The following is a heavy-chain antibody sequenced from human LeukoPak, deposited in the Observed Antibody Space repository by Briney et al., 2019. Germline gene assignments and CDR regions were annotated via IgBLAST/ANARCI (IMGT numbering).Heavy chain of an antibody. Sequence: GASVKVSCKASGYTFTSYGISWVRQAPGQGLEWMGWISAYNGNTNYAQKLQGRVTMTTDTPTSTAYMELRSLRSDDTAVYYCARSGGGRNLGTLWGYYYDSREYFDYWGQGTLVTVSS. CDR3: ARSGGGRNLGTLWGYYYDSREYFDY. J-gene: IGHJ4*02. CDR1: GYTFTSYG. V-gene: IGHV1-18*01. D-gene: IGHD3-22*01. CDR2: ISAYNGNT.